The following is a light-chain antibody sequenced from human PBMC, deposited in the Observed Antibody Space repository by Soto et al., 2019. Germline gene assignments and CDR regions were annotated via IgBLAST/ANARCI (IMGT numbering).Light chain of an antibody. CDR2: GAS. CDR3: QQYGYPQLT. V-gene: IGKV3-20*01. Sequence: EIVLTQSPGTLSLSPGETVTLSCRASQSISSNYVAWFQHKPGQAPRLLNYGASSRAPGIPERFSGSGSGTDFSLTINRLEPEDSAVFYCQQYGYPQLTFGGGTKVEIK. J-gene: IGKJ4*01. CDR1: QSISSNY.